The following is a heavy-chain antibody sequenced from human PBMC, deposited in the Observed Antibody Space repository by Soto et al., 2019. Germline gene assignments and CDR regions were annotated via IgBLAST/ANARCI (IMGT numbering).Heavy chain of an antibody. Sequence: SETLSLTCTVSGGSICTYYWSWIRQPPGKGLEWIGYIYYRGNTDYNPSLKSRVTISLDTPKNQFSLKLSSVTAADTAVYYCARHPGYYDILTGYTTYYFDSWGQGILVTVSS. CDR2: IYYRGNT. D-gene: IGHD3-9*01. CDR1: GGSICTYY. J-gene: IGHJ4*02. V-gene: IGHV4-59*08. CDR3: ARHPGYYDILTGYTTYYFDS.